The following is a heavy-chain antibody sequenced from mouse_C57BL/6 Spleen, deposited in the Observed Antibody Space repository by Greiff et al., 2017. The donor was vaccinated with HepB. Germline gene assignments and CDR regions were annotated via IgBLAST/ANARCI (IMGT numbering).Heavy chain of an antibody. CDR3: ARWTTVDYFDY. CDR2: IDPSDSYT. V-gene: IGHV1-69*01. Sequence: VQLQQPGAELVMPGASVKLSCKASGYTFTSYWMHWVKQRPGQGLEWIGEIDPSDSYTNYNQKFKGKSTLTVDKSSSTAYMQLSSLTSEDSAVYYWARWTTVDYFDYWGQGTTLTVSS. D-gene: IGHD1-1*01. CDR1: GYTFTSYW. J-gene: IGHJ2*01.